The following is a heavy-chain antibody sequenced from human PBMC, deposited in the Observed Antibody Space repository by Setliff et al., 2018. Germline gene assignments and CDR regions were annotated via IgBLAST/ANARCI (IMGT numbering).Heavy chain of an antibody. V-gene: IGHV3-23*01. CDR2: ISGSGDST. J-gene: IGHJ3*02. Sequence: PGGSLRLSCVASGFTFSNYAMSWVRQAPGKGPEWVSTISGSGDSTYYADAMRGRFTISRDNSKNSLYLQAKGLRAEDTAVYYCAKDVGITMIVVAPDAFDIWGQGTMVTVSS. CDR1: GFTFSNYA. CDR3: AKDVGITMIVVAPDAFDI. D-gene: IGHD3-22*01.